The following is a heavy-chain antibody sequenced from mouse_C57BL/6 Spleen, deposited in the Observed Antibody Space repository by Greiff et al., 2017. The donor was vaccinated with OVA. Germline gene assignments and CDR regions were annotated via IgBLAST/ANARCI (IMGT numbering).Heavy chain of an antibody. CDR3: ARWNYDRGFDY. CDR1: GYTFTSYG. D-gene: IGHD2-4*01. J-gene: IGHJ2*01. Sequence: VKLVESGAELARPGASVKLSCKASGYTFTSYGISWVKQRTGQGLEWIGEIYPRSGNTYYNEKFKGKATLTADKSSSTAYMELRSLTSEDSAVYFCARWNYDRGFDYWGQGTTLTVSS. V-gene: IGHV1-81*01. CDR2: IYPRSGNT.